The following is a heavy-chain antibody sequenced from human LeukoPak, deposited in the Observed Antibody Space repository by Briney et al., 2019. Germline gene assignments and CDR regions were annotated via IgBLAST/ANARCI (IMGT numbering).Heavy chain of an antibody. Sequence: GGSLRLSCAASGFTFSSYAMSWVRRSPGKGLEWVSAISGSGGSTYYADSVKGRFTISRDNSKNTLYLQMNSLRAEDTAVYYCLDSSGYYNDYWGQGTLVTVSS. CDR3: LDSSGYYNDY. D-gene: IGHD3-22*01. V-gene: IGHV3-23*01. J-gene: IGHJ4*02. CDR2: ISGSGGST. CDR1: GFTFSSYA.